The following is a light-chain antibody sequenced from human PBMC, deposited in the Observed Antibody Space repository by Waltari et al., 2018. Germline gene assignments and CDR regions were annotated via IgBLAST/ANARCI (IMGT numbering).Light chain of an antibody. Sequence: DIQMTQSPSSLSASVGDTVTITCRASQDIGRYLNWFQLKPGKAPKLLIYAATSLESGASSRFSGSGSGTEISLTISSLQSEDFATYYCLQHNIYPSTFGQGTKVEIK. CDR1: QDIGRY. V-gene: IGKV1-17*01. CDR2: AAT. J-gene: IGKJ1*01. CDR3: LQHNIYPST.